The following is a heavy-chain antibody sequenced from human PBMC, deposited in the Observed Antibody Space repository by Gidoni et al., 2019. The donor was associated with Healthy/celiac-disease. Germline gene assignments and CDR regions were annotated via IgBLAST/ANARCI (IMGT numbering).Heavy chain of an antibody. CDR2: ISSQPNSYAT. D-gene: IGHD3-16*02. CDR1: GFTCSGAA. Sequence: EVQRVESGGGLVQPGGSRTLSCAAGGFTCSGAAMHGVRQASGKGLEWVGCISSQPNSYATAYAASVKGRFTISRDDSKNTAYLQMNSLKTEDTAVYYCTRSGIMITFGGVIAEDDYWGQGTLVTVSS. J-gene: IGHJ4*02. V-gene: IGHV3-73*01. CDR3: TRSGIMITFGGVIAEDDY.